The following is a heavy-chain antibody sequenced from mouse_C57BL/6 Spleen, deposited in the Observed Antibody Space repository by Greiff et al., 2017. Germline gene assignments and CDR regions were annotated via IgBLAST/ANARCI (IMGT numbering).Heavy chain of an antibody. J-gene: IGHJ1*03. Sequence: QVQLQQSGAELVKPGASVKISCKASGYAFSSYWMHWVKQRPGKGLEWIGQIYPGDGVTNYNGKFKGKATMTADKSSSTAYMQLSSLPSEDSAFYCCARGVRRYFDVWGTGTTVTVSS. CDR2: IYPGDGVT. CDR1: GYAFSSYW. V-gene: IGHV1-80*01. D-gene: IGHD2-2*01. CDR3: ARGVRRYFDV.